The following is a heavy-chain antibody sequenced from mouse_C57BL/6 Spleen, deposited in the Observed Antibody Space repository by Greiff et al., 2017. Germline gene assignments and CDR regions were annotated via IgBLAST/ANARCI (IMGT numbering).Heavy chain of an antibody. CDR2: IWPGGGT. CDR1: GFSLTSYA. CDR3: ARGGTVGAGAMDY. D-gene: IGHD1-1*01. V-gene: IGHV2-9-1*01. J-gene: IGHJ4*01. Sequence: VQVVESGPGLVAPSQSLSITCTVSGFSLTSYAISWVRQPPGKGLEWLGVIWPGGGTNYNSALKSRLSISKDNSKSQVFLKMNSLQTEDTARYYCARGGTVGAGAMDYWGQGTSVTVSS.